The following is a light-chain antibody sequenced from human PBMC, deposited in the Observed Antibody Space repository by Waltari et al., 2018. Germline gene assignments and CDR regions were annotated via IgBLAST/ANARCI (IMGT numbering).Light chain of an antibody. V-gene: IGKV3-20*01. Sequence: EIVWTQSPGTLSLSPGERATRSCRASQTIASSYLTWYQQKPGQAPRLLIYGTSSRATGIPDRFSGSGSGTDFTLTISRLEPEDFAVYYCQQYGSSPPEITFGPGTKVDIK. CDR1: QTIASSY. J-gene: IGKJ3*01. CDR3: QQYGSSPPEIT. CDR2: GTS.